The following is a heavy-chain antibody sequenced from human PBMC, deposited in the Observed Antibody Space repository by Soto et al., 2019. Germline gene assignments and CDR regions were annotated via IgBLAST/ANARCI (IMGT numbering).Heavy chain of an antibody. CDR2: IDPSDSYT. CDR1: XXXXXXXX. Sequence: PGESLKISXKXXXXXXXXXXINWVRQMPGKGLEWLGKIDPSDSYTNYSPYFEGHVTISTDNSITNAYLQWSSLRASDTALYFCARVNKNWFESWDQGTMVTVS. CDR3: ARVNKNWFES. V-gene: IGHV5-10-1*01. J-gene: IGHJ5*01.